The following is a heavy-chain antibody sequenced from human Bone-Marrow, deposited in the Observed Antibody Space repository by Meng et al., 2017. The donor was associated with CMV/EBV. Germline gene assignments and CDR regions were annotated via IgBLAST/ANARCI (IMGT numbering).Heavy chain of an antibody. J-gene: IGHJ4*02. D-gene: IGHD3-22*01. CDR3: ARDDSSGGFAY. CDR1: GYTFTSYD. CDR2: MNPNSGNT. V-gene: IGHV1-8*01. Sequence: GESLKISCAASGYTFTSYDINWVRQATGQGLEWMGWMNPNSGNTGYAQKFQGRVTMTRNTSISTAYMELSSLRSEDTAVYYCARDDSSGGFAYWGPGTLVTVSS.